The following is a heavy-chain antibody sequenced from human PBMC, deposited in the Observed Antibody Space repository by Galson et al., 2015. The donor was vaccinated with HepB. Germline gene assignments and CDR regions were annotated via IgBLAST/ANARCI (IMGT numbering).Heavy chain of an antibody. D-gene: IGHD2-15*01. CDR1: GFNFYAYW. J-gene: IGHJ6*02. Sequence: SLRLSCAASGFNFYAYWMTWVRQAPGKGLEWVANIKQDGSDKYYVDSVKGRFTISRDNAKNSPYLQMNSLRPEDTAVYYCAGGVAPYAMDVWGHGTTVTVSS. CDR2: IKQDGSDK. CDR3: AGGVAPYAMDV. V-gene: IGHV3-7*03.